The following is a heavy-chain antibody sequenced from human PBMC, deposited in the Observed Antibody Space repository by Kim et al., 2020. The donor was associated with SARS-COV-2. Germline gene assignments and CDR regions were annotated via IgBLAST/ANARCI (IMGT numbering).Heavy chain of an antibody. V-gene: IGHV3-43*01. Sequence: GGSLRLSCAASGFTFSKYTMHWVRQAPGKGLDWVSHITCSGGYTYYADSVKGRFTISRDNGENSLYLEMNSLRTEDSALYYCTSEECRYFDYWGRGTLVTVSS. CDR3: TSEECRYFDY. CDR2: ITCSGGYT. D-gene: IGHD3-3*01. J-gene: IGHJ2*01. CDR1: GFTFSKYT.